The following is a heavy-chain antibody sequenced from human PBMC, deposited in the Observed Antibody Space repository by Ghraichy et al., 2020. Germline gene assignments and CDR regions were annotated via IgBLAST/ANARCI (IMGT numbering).Heavy chain of an antibody. D-gene: IGHD5-24*01. CDR2: IKTDGTTT. J-gene: IGHJ6*02. V-gene: IGHV3-74*01. CDR1: GFTFSGYW. CDR3: ARFYKHAMDV. Sequence: GGSLRLSCAASGFTFSGYWMRWVRQLPGKGLVWVSHIKTDGTTTNYADSVKGRFTISRDNAKNTLYLQMSSLRDEDTAVYYCARFYKHAMDVWGQGITV.